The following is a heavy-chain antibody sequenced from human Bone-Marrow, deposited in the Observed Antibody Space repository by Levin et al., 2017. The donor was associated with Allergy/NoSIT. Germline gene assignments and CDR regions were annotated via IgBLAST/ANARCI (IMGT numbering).Heavy chain of an antibody. CDR1: GFTFSNYW. CDR3: AGPQGVNAFDF. J-gene: IGHJ3*01. CDR2: INIDGSMT. D-gene: IGHD3-16*02. Sequence: GESLKISCAASGFTFSNYWMYWVRQAPGKGLVWVSRINIDGSMTGYADSVKGRFTISRDNAKNMLYLQMNSLRAEDTAVYYCAGPQGVNAFDFWGQGTMVTVSS. V-gene: IGHV3-74*01.